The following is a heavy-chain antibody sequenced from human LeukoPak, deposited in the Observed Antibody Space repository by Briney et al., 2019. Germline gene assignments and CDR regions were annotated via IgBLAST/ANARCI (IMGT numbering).Heavy chain of an antibody. J-gene: IGHJ4*02. CDR2: ITPSSTYI. D-gene: IGHD6-19*01. CDR3: ARNLNSPIAVAGSDY. V-gene: IGHV3-21*01. Sequence: GSLRLSFSASGFTFSNSDMEWVRPAPGEGLEWVSSITPSSTYIYYAESMRGRFTVSRDNAKNSLYLQMNSLTAEDTAVYYCARNLNSPIAVAGSDYWGQGTLVTVSS. CDR1: GFTFSNSD.